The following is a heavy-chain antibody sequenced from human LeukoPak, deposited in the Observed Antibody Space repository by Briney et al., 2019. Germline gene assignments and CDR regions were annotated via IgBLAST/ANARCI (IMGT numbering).Heavy chain of an antibody. V-gene: IGHV4-61*02. J-gene: IGHJ3*02. CDR2: IYTSGST. Sequence: PSETLSLTCTVSGGSISSGSYYWGWIRQPAGKGLEWIGRIYTSGSTNYNPSLESRVTISVDTSKNQFSLKLSSVTAADTAVYYCASSVVVVPAAIGDDAFDIWGQGTMVTVSS. CDR3: ASSVVVVPAAIGDDAFDI. CDR1: GGSISSGSYY. D-gene: IGHD2-2*01.